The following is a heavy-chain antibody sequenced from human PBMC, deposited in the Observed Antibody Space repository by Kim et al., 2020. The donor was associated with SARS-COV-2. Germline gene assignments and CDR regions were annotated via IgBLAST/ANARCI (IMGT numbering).Heavy chain of an antibody. CDR3: ARRHSGGYYYDD. Sequence: GESLKISCKASAYSFNIYWITWVRQMPGKGLEWMGIIYPGDSDTKYSPSFQGQVTISADRSNSTAYLQWSGLKASDSALYFCARRHSGGYYYDDWGQGARVTVSS. V-gene: IGHV5-51*01. CDR2: IYPGDSDT. CDR1: AYSFNIYW. D-gene: IGHD3-22*01. J-gene: IGHJ4*02.